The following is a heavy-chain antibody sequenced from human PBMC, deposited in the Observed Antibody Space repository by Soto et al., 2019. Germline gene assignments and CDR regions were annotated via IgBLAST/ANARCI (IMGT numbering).Heavy chain of an antibody. D-gene: IGHD2-15*01. CDR3: ARGDCSGGSCYYFDY. Sequence: QVQLVQSGAEVKKPGSSVKVSCKASGGTFSSYAISWVRQAPGQGLEWMGGIIPIFGTANYAQKFQGRGTITADESKGTAYMELSRLGSEDTAVYYCARGDCSGGSCYYFDYWGQGTLVTVSS. CDR2: IIPIFGTA. CDR1: GGTFSSYA. V-gene: IGHV1-69*01. J-gene: IGHJ4*02.